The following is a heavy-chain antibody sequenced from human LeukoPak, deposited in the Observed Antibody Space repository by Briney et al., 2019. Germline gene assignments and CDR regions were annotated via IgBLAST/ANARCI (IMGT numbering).Heavy chain of an antibody. CDR2: ISWNSGSI. Sequence: PGGSLRLSCAASGFTFSSYSMNWVRQAPGKGLEWVSGISWNSGSIGYADSVEGRFTISRDNAKNSLYLQMNSLRAEDMALYYCAKDTTPLASYFDYWGQGTLVTVSS. J-gene: IGHJ4*02. V-gene: IGHV3-9*03. CDR1: GFTFSSYS. D-gene: IGHD5-12*01. CDR3: AKDTTPLASYFDY.